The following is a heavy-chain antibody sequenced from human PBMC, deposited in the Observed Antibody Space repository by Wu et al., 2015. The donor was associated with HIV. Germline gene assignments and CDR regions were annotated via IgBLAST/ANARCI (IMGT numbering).Heavy chain of an antibody. J-gene: IGHJ3*02. D-gene: IGHD3-16*01. CDR2: FDPEDGET. CDR3: ATASDYVWGSHDAFDI. Sequence: QVQLVQSGAEVKKPGASVKVSCKVSGYTLTELSMHWVRQAPGKGLEWMGGFDPEDGETIYAQKFQGRVTMTEDTSTDTAYMELSSLRSEDTAVYYXATASDYVWGSHDAFDIWGQGTMVTVSS. V-gene: IGHV1-24*01. CDR1: GYTLTELS.